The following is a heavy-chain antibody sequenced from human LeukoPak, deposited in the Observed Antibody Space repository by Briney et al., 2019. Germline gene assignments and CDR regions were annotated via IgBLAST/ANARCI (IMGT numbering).Heavy chain of an antibody. CDR1: GYTFTSYD. Sequence: GASVKVSCKASGYTFTSYDINWVRQAPGQGLEWMGWMNPNSGNTDYAQKLKGRVTMTRNTSISTAYMELSSLRSADTAVYYCARASVAAPQWGQGTLVTVSS. D-gene: IGHD6-19*01. J-gene: IGHJ4*02. CDR3: ARASVAAPQ. V-gene: IGHV1-8*01. CDR2: MNPNSGNT.